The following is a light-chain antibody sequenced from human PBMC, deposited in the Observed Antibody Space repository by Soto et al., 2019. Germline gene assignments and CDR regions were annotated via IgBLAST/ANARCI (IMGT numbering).Light chain of an antibody. V-gene: IGKV3-15*01. CDR3: QQYNQWPSIT. CDR2: GAY. J-gene: IGKJ5*01. CDR1: QNIGNN. Sequence: EIVMTQSPATLSVSPGERATLSCRASQNIGNNLAWYQHKPGQAPRLLVYGAYTRTTGIPARFSGSGSGTDFTLTIGSLQSEDFAVYYCQQYNQWPSITFGQGTRLEIK.